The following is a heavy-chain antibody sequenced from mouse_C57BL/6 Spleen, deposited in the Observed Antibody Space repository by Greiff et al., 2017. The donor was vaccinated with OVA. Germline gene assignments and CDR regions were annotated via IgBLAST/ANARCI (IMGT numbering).Heavy chain of an antibody. CDR1: GYSFTGYF. D-gene: IGHD2-1*01. CDR3: ARSGNYVTFFDY. Sequence: VQLQQSGPELVKPGDSVKISCKASGYSFTGYFMNWVMQSHGKSLEWIGRINPYNGDTFYNQKFKGKATLTVDKSSSTAHMELRSLTSEDSAVYYCARSGNYVTFFDYWGQGTTLTVSS. J-gene: IGHJ2*01. CDR2: INPYNGDT. V-gene: IGHV1-20*01.